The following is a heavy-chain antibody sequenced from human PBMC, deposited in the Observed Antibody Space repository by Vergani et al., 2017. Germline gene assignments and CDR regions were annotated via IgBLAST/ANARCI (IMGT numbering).Heavy chain of an antibody. Sequence: EVQLLESGGGLVQPGGSLRLSCAASGFTFSSYAMSWVRQAPGKGLEWVSAISGSGGSTYYADSVKGRFTISRDNSKNKLYLQMNSLRAEDTAVYYCAKDTRPDYGDYEKYFQHWGQGTLVTVSS. V-gene: IGHV3-23*01. CDR3: AKDTRPDYGDYEKYFQH. CDR1: GFTFSSYA. D-gene: IGHD4-17*01. J-gene: IGHJ1*01. CDR2: ISGSGGST.